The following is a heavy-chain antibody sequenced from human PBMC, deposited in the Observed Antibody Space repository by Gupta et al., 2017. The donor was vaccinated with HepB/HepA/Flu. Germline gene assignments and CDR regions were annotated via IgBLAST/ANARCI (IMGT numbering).Heavy chain of an antibody. CDR3: ARGIAVAASQWYFDY. V-gene: IGHV1-2*02. CDR1: GYTFTGYY. Sequence: QVQLVQSGAEVAKPVASVKVSCKASGYTFTGYYMHWVRQAPGQGLEGMGWINPNSGGTNYAQKLQGRVTMTRDTSISTAYMELSRLRSDDTAVYYCARGIAVAASQWYFDYWGQGTLVTVSS. D-gene: IGHD6-19*01. J-gene: IGHJ4*02. CDR2: INPNSGGT.